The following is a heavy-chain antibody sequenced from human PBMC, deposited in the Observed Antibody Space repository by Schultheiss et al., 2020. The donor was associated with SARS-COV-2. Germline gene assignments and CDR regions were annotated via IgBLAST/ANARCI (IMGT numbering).Heavy chain of an antibody. D-gene: IGHD3-10*01. J-gene: IGHJ6*04. Sequence: GESLKISCKGSGYSFTSYWISWVRQMPGKGLEWMGIIYPGDSDTRYSPSFQGQVTISADKSISTAYLQWSSLKASDTAMYYCARHGLWFGELYYYYGMDVWGKGTTVTVSS. CDR2: IYPGDSDT. V-gene: IGHV5-51*01. CDR1: GYSFTSYW. CDR3: ARHGLWFGELYYYYGMDV.